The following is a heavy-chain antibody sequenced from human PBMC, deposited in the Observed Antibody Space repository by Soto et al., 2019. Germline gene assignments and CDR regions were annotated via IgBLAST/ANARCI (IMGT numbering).Heavy chain of an antibody. CDR1: GGSITSGGYY. D-gene: IGHD1-1*01. CDR2: IYHSGST. J-gene: IGHJ4*02. Sequence: SETLSLTCTVSGGSITSGGYYWTWIRQHPGKGLEWIGYIYHSGSTFYNPSLKSRITISPDTSCTQFSLKLSSVTAADTAVYYCARETTGGDFHYWGQGILVTVSS. CDR3: ARETTGGDFHY. V-gene: IGHV4-31*03.